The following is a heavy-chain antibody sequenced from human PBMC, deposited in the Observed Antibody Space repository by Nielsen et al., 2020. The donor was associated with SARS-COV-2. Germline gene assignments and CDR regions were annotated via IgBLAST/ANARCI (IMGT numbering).Heavy chain of an antibody. D-gene: IGHD3-22*01. J-gene: IGHJ4*02. CDR3: AKGYYYDTSGHYLDS. CDR2: ISYDGSNK. Sequence: GESLKISCAASGFTFSSYGMHWVRQAPGKGLEWVAVISYDGSNKYYADSVKGRFTISRDNSKNMLYLQMNSLRDEDTALYYCAKGYYYDTSGHYLDSWGQGTLVTVSS. V-gene: IGHV3-30*18. CDR1: GFTFSSYG.